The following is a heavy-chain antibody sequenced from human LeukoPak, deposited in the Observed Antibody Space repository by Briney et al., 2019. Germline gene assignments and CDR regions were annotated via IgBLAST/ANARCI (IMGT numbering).Heavy chain of an antibody. V-gene: IGHV3-7*01. CDR2: IEQDGSHK. D-gene: IGHD2-2*01. CDR3: AKTVSLCTSTTCSKSGDWFDP. CDR1: GFTFSSYE. J-gene: IGHJ5*02. Sequence: PGGSLRLSCAACGFTFSSYEMNWVRQAPGKGLECVALIEQDGSHKYYMDSVKGRFIVSRDNAKNSLYLQMDSLRAEDTAVYYCAKTVSLCTSTTCSKSGDWFDPWGQGTLVTVSS.